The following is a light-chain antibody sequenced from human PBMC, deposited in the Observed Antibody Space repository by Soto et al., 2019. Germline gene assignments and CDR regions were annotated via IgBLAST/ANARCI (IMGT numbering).Light chain of an antibody. V-gene: IGLV2-23*01. CDR1: SSNIGGYNV. Sequence: QSVLTQPASVSGSPGQSITISCSGTSSNIGGYNVVSWYQQHPGKAPKVIVYEGIKRPSGVSDRFSGSTSGSTASLTISGLQAEDEAEYYCAAWDDSLNGFYVFGTGTKLTVL. CDR3: AAWDDSLNGFYV. CDR2: EGI. J-gene: IGLJ1*01.